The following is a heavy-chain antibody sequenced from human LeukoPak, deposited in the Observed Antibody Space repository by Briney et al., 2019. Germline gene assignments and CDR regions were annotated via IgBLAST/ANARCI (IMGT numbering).Heavy chain of an antibody. CDR2: THTSGST. Sequence: SETLSLTCTVSGGSISSYYWTWIRQPAGKGLEWIGRTHTSGSTNYNPSLKSRVTMSVDTSKNQFSLKLTSVTAADTAVYYCARVQETPMGSYFDSWGQGTLVTVSS. CDR1: GGSISSYY. CDR3: ARVQETPMGSYFDS. D-gene: IGHD5-18*01. V-gene: IGHV4-4*07. J-gene: IGHJ4*02.